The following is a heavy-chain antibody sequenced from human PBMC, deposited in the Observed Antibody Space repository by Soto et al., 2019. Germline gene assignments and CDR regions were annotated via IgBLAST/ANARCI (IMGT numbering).Heavy chain of an antibody. V-gene: IGHV4-39*01. D-gene: IGHD1-26*01. J-gene: IGHJ4*02. CDR3: ARGSHYNFDY. CDR1: GGSISSSSYY. CDR2: IYYSGST. Sequence: TCTVSGGSISSSSYYWGWIRQPTGKGLEWIGSIYYSGSTYYNPSLKSRVTISVDTSKNQFSLKLSSVTAADTAVYYCARGSHYNFDYWGQGTLVTVSS.